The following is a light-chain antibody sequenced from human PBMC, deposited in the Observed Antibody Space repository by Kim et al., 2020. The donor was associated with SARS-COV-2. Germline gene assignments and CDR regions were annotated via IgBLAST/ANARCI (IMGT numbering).Light chain of an antibody. V-gene: IGKV1-27*01. Sequence: DIQMTQSPSPLSASVGDRVTITCRASQDISHYLAWFQQKPGEAPKLLIYAASALHSEVPSRFSGSGSGTDFTLTISSLQPEDVATFYCQSYNSAPWTFGQGTKVDIK. CDR3: QSYNSAPWT. CDR2: AAS. CDR1: QDISHY. J-gene: IGKJ1*01.